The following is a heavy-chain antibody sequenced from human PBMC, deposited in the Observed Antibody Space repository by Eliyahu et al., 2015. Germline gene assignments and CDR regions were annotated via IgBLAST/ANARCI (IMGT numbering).Heavy chain of an antibody. CDR2: ISGSGGST. CDR3: AKKYGSGNYWAFDI. V-gene: IGHV3-23*04. D-gene: IGHD3-10*01. Sequence: EVQLVESGGGLVQPGGSLRLSCAASGXXFSNYAMSWVRQAXGKGLGWVSGISGSGGSTYYADSVKGRFTVSRDNSKNTLYLQMNSLRAEDTAVYYCAKKYGSGNYWAFDIWGQGTMVTVSS. CDR1: GXXFSNYA. J-gene: IGHJ3*02.